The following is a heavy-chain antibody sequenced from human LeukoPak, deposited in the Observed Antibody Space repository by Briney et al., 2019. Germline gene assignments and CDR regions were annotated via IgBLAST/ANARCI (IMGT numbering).Heavy chain of an antibody. Sequence: GGSLRLSCAASGFTFSSYAMSCVRQAPGKGLEWVSAISGSGGSTYYADSVTGRFTISRDNSKNTLYLRMNSLRAEDTAVSYFEIDVGVTSYWGQGTLVTVSS. J-gene: IGHJ4*02. CDR2: ISGSGGST. CDR1: GFTFSSYA. V-gene: IGHV3-23*01. CDR3: EIDVGVTSY. D-gene: IGHD1-26*01.